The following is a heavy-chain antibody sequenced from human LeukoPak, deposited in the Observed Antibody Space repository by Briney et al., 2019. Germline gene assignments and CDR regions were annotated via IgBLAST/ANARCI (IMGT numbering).Heavy chain of an antibody. V-gene: IGHV4-59*11. Sequence: SETLSLTCTVSGGFISGHYWTWIRRPPGKRLEWSGYIDNSGSTKYSPSLKSRVTISVDTSKNQFSLKLSSVTAPDTAVYYCARNFNPEQLVLNYWGQGTLVTVSS. CDR1: GGFISGHY. CDR3: ARNFNPEQLVLNY. CDR2: IDNSGST. J-gene: IGHJ4*02. D-gene: IGHD6-13*01.